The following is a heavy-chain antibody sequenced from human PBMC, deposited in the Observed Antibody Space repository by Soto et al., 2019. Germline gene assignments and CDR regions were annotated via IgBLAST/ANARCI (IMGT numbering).Heavy chain of an antibody. D-gene: IGHD6-25*01. CDR1: GGSISSSGYY. Sequence: PSETLSLTCTVSGGSISSSGYYWGWIRQPPGKGLEWIGSIYYSGSTYYNPSLKSRVTISVDTSKNQFSLKLSSVTAADTAVYYCARQAGIAAGAFDIWGQGTMVTVSS. CDR2: IYYSGST. V-gene: IGHV4-39*01. J-gene: IGHJ3*02. CDR3: ARQAGIAAGAFDI.